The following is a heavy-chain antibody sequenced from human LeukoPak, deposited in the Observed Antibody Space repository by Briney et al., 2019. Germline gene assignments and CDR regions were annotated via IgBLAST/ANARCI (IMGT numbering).Heavy chain of an antibody. V-gene: IGHV3-21*01. CDR3: ARGGVWIAVTGTGGFDE. J-gene: IGHJ4*02. D-gene: IGHD6-19*01. CDR1: GFTFSSDS. Sequence: GGSLRLSCAATGFTFSSDSMNWARQAPGKGLEWVSSISSSSNYIFYAESVKGRFTISRDNAKNSLYLQMNSLRVEDTAVYYCARGGVWIAVTGTGGFDEGGQGTLVTVSS. CDR2: ISSSSNYI.